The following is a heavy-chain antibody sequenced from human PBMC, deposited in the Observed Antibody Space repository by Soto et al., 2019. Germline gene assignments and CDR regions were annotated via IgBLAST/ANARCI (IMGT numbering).Heavy chain of an antibody. Sequence: PSETLCLTCTVSGGSISSYYWSWIRQPPGKGLEWIGYIYYSGSTNYNPSVKGRFTISRDNSKNTLYLQMTSLRAEDTAVYYCVKQSGSGSYYNVGSGGHFDYWGQGTLVTVSS. CDR1: GGSISSYY. D-gene: IGHD3-10*01. V-gene: IGHV4-59*01. CDR2: IYYSGST. CDR3: VKQSGSGSYYNVGSGGHFDY. J-gene: IGHJ4*02.